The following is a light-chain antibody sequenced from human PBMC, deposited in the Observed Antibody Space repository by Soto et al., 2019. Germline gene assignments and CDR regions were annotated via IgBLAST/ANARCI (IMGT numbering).Light chain of an antibody. Sequence: DIVMTQSPLSLPVTPGEPASISCRSSQSLLYSNGYNYLDWYLQKPGQSPQMLIYLGSSRASGGXDXXSGSGSGTDFTLRISRVEAEDVGVYFCMQTLQTPNTFGQGTRLEIK. J-gene: IGKJ5*01. CDR3: MQTLQTPNT. CDR1: QSLLYSNGYNY. CDR2: LGS. V-gene: IGKV2-28*01.